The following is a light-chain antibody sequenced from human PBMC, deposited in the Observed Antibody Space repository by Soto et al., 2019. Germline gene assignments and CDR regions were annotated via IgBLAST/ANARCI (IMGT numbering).Light chain of an antibody. CDR3: QSYDSSLSGWV. J-gene: IGLJ3*02. Sequence: QAVVTQPPSVSGAPGQRVTISCTGSSSNIGAGYDVHWYQQVPGTAPKLLIYANSNRPSGVPDRFSGSKSGTSASLAITGLQTEDETDYYCQSYDSSLSGWVFGGGTKVTV. CDR1: SSNIGAGYD. CDR2: ANS. V-gene: IGLV1-40*01.